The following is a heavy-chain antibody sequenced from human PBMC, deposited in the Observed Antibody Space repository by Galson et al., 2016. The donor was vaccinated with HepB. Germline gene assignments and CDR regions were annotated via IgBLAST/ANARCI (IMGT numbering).Heavy chain of an antibody. V-gene: IGHV3-66*01. J-gene: IGHJ6*02. D-gene: IGHD3-10*01. Sequence: SLRLSCAASGFTVSSNCMSWVRQAPGKGLEWVSLICDGGSAYYTDSVKARFTISRDNSKNTLYLQMNNLRPEDTAVYFCARDPPGVPDFALDVWGQGTTVTLSS. CDR2: ICDGGSA. CDR3: ARDPPGVPDFALDV. CDR1: GFTVSSNC.